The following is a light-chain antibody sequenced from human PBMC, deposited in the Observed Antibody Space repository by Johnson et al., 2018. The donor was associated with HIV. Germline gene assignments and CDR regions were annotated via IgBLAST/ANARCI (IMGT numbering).Light chain of an antibody. J-gene: IGLJ1*01. V-gene: IGLV1-51*02. CDR1: TSNIGNNY. Sequence: QSVLTQPPSVSAAPGHNVTIYCSGGTSNIGNNYVSWYQQVPGTAPKLLICESNKRPSGIPNRFSGSKSGTSATLGITGLQTGAEADYYCGTWDSRLSVYVFGTGTKVTVL. CDR3: GTWDSRLSVYV. CDR2: ESN.